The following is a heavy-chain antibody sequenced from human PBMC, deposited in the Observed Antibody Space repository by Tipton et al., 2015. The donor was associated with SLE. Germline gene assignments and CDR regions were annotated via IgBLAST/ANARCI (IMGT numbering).Heavy chain of an antibody. J-gene: IGHJ4*02. V-gene: IGHV4-39*07. CDR3: ARIVAAAGTRYFDY. Sequence: TLSLTCTVSGGSISSSSYYCGWIRQPPGKGLEWIGSIYYSGSTYYNPSLTSRVTISVDTSKNQFSLKLSSVTAADTSVYYCARIVAAAGTRYFDYWGQGTLVTVSS. CDR1: GGSISSSSYY. CDR2: IYYSGST. D-gene: IGHD6-13*01.